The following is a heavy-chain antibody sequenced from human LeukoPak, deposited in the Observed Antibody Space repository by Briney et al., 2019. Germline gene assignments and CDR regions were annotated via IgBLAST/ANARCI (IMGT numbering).Heavy chain of an antibody. J-gene: IGHJ4*02. CDR2: IYSGGST. CDR3: ASGVDYGESIDY. V-gene: IGHV3-53*01. Sequence: PGGSLRLSCAASGFTVSSDYMSWVRQAPGKGLEWVSVIYSGGSTYYADSVRGRFTISRDNSKNTLYLQMNSLRAEDTAVYYCASGVDYGESIDYWGQGTLVTVSS. D-gene: IGHD4-17*01. CDR1: GFTVSSDY.